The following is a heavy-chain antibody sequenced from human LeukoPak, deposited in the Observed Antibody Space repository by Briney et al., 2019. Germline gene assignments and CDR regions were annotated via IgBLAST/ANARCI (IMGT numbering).Heavy chain of an antibody. D-gene: IGHD6-6*01. CDR1: GGSFGGYY. CDR2: INHSGST. J-gene: IGHJ1*01. Sequence: SETLSLTCAVYGGSFGGYYWTWIRQPPGKGPEWIGEINHSGSTNYNPSLKRRVFMSVDTAKNQFSLKLNSVSAADTAVYYCARGGQLVRKRGPEYFQHWGQGTLVTVSS. CDR3: ARGGQLVRKRGPEYFQH. V-gene: IGHV4-34*01.